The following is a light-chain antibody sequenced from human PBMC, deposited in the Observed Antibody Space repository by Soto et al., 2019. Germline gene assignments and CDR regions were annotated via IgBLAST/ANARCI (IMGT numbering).Light chain of an antibody. CDR2: AAS. CDR1: QNINTY. V-gene: IGKV1-39*01. CDR3: QQSSTAPFT. J-gene: IGKJ3*01. Sequence: DIQMTQSPSSLSASVGDRVTITCRASQNINTYLNWYQQKPGKAPKLLIFAASSLQSGVPSRFSGSGSRTDFTLTISSLQPEEFATYYCQQSSTAPFTFGPGTKVDIK.